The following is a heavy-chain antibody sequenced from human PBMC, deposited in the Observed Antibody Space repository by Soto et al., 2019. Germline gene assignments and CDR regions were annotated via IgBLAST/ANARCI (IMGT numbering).Heavy chain of an antibody. Sequence: QITLKESGPTLVKPTQTLTLTCTFSGFSLSTTEEGVAWIRQPPGKALEWLALIYWDDDKRYSPSLKSRLTITKDTYKNQVVLTMTNMDPVDTATYYCAHRFDWYYFDPWGQGTLVTVSS. CDR3: AHRFDWYYFDP. J-gene: IGHJ4*02. V-gene: IGHV2-5*02. CDR1: GFSLSTTEEG. CDR2: IYWDDDK. D-gene: IGHD3-9*01.